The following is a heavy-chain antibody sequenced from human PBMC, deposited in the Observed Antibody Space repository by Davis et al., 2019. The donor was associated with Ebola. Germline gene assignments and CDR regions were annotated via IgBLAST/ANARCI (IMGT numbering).Heavy chain of an antibody. CDR2: IYYSGST. Sequence: SETLSLTCTVSGGSISSYYWSWIRQPPGKGLEWIGYIYYSGSTNYNPSLKSRVTISVDTSKNQFSLKLSSVTAADTAVYYCAKDRGLWLEDVVDWGQGTLVTVSS. D-gene: IGHD6-19*01. J-gene: IGHJ4*02. CDR1: GGSISSYY. CDR3: AKDRGLWLEDVVD. V-gene: IGHV4-59*01.